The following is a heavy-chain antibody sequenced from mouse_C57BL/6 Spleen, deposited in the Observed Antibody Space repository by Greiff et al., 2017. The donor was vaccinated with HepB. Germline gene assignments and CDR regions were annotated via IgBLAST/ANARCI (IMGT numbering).Heavy chain of an antibody. V-gene: IGHV1-78*01. D-gene: IGHD1-1*01. Sequence: QVQLQQSDAELVKPGASVKISCKVSGYTFTDHTIHWMKQRPEQGLEWIGYIYPRDGSTKYNEKFKGKATLTADKSSSTAYMQLNSLTSEDSAVDFCARTRDYGSSYGYFDYWGQGTTLTVSS. CDR2: IYPRDGST. J-gene: IGHJ2*01. CDR1: GYTFTDHT. CDR3: ARTRDYGSSYGYFDY.